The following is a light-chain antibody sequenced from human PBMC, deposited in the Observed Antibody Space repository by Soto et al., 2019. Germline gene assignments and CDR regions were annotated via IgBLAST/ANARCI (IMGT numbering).Light chain of an antibody. J-gene: IGKJ4*01. Sequence: DIVMTQSPDSLAVSLGERATINCKSSQSVLYSSNNKNYLTWYQQKPGQPPKLLIYWASTRESGVPDRFSGSGSGTDVTLTISSLQAEDVAVYYCQQYLGIPLTFGGGTKVEIK. CDR1: QSVLYSSNNKNY. CDR3: QQYLGIPLT. CDR2: WAS. V-gene: IGKV4-1*01.